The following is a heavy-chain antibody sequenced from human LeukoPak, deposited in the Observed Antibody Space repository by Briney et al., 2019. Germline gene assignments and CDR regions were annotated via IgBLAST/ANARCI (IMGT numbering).Heavy chain of an antibody. V-gene: IGHV1-2*02. D-gene: IGHD6-6*01. Sequence: ASVKVSCKAFGYTFTGYYMHWVRQAPGQGLEWMGWINPNSGGTNYAQKFQGRVTMTRDTSISTAYMELSRLRSDDTAVYYCARDQDSSSLLGYWGQGTLVTVSS. CDR3: ARDQDSSSLLGY. J-gene: IGHJ4*02. CDR2: INPNSGGT. CDR1: GYTFTGYY.